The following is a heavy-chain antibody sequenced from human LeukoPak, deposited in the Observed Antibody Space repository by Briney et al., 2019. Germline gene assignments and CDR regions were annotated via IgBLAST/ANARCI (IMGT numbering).Heavy chain of an antibody. J-gene: IGHJ6*03. CDR2: ISSGSSYI. CDR3: AREGRGISNYMDV. D-gene: IGHD3-10*01. V-gene: IGHV3-21*01. CDR1: GFTFSTYG. Sequence: KPGGSLRLSCAASGFTFSTYGINWVRQAPGKGLEWVSSISSGSSYIYYADSVKVRFTISRDNAKNSLYLQMNSLRAEDTAVYYCAREGRGISNYMDVWGKGTTVTVSS.